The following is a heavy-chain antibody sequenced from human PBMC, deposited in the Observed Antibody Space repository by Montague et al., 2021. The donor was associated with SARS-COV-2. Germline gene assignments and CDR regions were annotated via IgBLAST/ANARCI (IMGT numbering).Heavy chain of an antibody. CDR3: ARQGGDIVVVIAIRGPYYFDY. Sequence: SETLSLTCTVPGGSISSSSYYWGWIRQPPGKGLEWIGTIYYGRSTYYNPSLKSRVTISVDTSKNQFSLKLSSVTAADTAVYYCARQGGDIVVVIAIRGPYYFDYWGQGTLVTVSS. CDR1: GGSISSSSYY. V-gene: IGHV4-39*01. CDR2: IYYGRST. D-gene: IGHD2-21*01. J-gene: IGHJ4*02.